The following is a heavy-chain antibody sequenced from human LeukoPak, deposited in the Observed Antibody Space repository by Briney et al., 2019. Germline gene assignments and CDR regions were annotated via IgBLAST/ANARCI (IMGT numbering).Heavy chain of an antibody. CDR1: GGSISSYY. D-gene: IGHD3-22*01. V-gene: IGHV4-4*07. Sequence: SETLSLTCTVSGGSISSYYWSWIRQPAGKGLEWIGRIYTSGCTNYNPSLKSRVTMSVDTSKNQFSLKLSSVTAADTAVYYCARSVVSDSSGYPVDFDYWGQGTLVTVSS. CDR2: IYTSGCT. J-gene: IGHJ4*02. CDR3: ARSVVSDSSGYPVDFDY.